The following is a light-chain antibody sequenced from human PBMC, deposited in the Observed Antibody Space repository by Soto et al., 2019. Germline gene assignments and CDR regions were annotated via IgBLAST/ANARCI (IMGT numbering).Light chain of an antibody. Sequence: EIVLTQSPATLSLSPGERATLSCRASQSIRTYLAWYQQKPGQAPRLXIYDASNRETGIPARFSGSGSGTEFTLTISSLEPEDVEVDDCQQRSNWPRTFGQGTKVDIK. V-gene: IGKV3-11*01. CDR1: QSIRTY. J-gene: IGKJ1*01. CDR3: QQRSNWPRT. CDR2: DAS.